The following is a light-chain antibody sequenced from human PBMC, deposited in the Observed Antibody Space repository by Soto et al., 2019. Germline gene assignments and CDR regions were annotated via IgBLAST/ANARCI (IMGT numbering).Light chain of an antibody. V-gene: IGKV1-16*02. CDR2: SAS. CDR1: QGISTY. J-gene: IGKJ1*01. Sequence: DIQMTQSPYSVSASVGDKVTITCRASQGISTYLGWYQQKPGKAPKSLIYSASSLQSGVPSKFSGVGSGTVFTLTITDMQPDDFATYYCQQYYRYPWTFGQGTKVEI. CDR3: QQYYRYPWT.